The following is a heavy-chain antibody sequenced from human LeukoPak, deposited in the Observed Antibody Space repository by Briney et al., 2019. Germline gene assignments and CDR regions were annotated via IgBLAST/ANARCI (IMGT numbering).Heavy chain of an antibody. CDR3: ARDLTVAGARYPTH. J-gene: IGHJ4*02. CDR2: ITVYNGNT. Sequence: ASVKVSCKASGYTFTSYEINWVRQAPGQGLEWMGWITVYNGNTNYAQNLQGRVTMTTDTSTSTAYMELRSLRSDDTAVYYCARDLTVAGARYPTHWGQGTLVTVSS. CDR1: GYTFTSYE. V-gene: IGHV1-18*01. D-gene: IGHD3-9*01.